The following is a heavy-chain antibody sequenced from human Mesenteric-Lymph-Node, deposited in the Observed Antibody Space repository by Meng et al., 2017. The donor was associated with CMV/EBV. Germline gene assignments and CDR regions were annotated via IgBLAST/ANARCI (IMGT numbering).Heavy chain of an antibody. CDR1: AFTFSSYT. D-gene: IGHD2-2*01. Sequence: GGSLRLSCAASAFTFSSYTMHWVRQAPGKGLEWVANIKNDGSAMYYVDSVKGRFTISRDNSKNTLYLEMNSLRADDTAVYYCARDYCSSSGCSVRWFDPWGQETLVTVSS. V-gene: IGHV3-7*03. J-gene: IGHJ5*02. CDR2: IKNDGSAM. CDR3: ARDYCSSSGCSVRWFDP.